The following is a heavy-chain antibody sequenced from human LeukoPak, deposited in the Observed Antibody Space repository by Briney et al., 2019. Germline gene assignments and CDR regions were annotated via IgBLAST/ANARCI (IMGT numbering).Heavy chain of an antibody. CDR2: IKQDGSEK. J-gene: IGHJ5*02. Sequence: GGSLRLSCAASGFTFSDYYMSWVRQAPGKGLEWVANIKQDGSEKYYVDSVKGRFTISRDNAKNSLYLQMNSLRAEDTAVYYCARLSIAAAGTEWFDPWGQGTLVTVSS. V-gene: IGHV3-7*01. D-gene: IGHD6-13*01. CDR1: GFTFSDYY. CDR3: ARLSIAAAGTEWFDP.